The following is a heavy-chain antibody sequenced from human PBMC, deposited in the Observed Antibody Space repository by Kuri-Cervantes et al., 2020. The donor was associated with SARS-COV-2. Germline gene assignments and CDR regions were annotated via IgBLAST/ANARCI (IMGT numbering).Heavy chain of an antibody. CDR2: IYHSGST. Sequence: SQTLSLTCAVSGGSISSGGYSWSWIRQPPGKGLEWIGYIYHSGSTYYNPSLKSRVTISVDTSTNQFSLKLNSVTAADTAVYYCARGRRTFYSRGWLGWFDPWGQGTLVTVSS. D-gene: IGHD6-19*01. J-gene: IGHJ5*02. V-gene: IGHV4-30-2*01. CDR3: ARGRRTFYSRGWLGWFDP. CDR1: GGSISSGGYS.